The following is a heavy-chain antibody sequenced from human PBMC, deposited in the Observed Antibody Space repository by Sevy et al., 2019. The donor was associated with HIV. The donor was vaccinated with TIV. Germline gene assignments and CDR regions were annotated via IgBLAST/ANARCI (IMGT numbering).Heavy chain of an antibody. D-gene: IGHD3-3*01. CDR1: GYTFTKYG. CDR3: VRDSTIFGGGDY. Sequence: ASVKVSCKASGYTFTKYGFSWVRQAPGQGLEWMGWASAYNGNTNYAQKLQGRVTLTTDTSTRTAYMELRRLRSDDTAVYYCVRDSTIFGGGDYWGQGTLVTVSS. V-gene: IGHV1-18*01. CDR2: ASAYNGNT. J-gene: IGHJ4*02.